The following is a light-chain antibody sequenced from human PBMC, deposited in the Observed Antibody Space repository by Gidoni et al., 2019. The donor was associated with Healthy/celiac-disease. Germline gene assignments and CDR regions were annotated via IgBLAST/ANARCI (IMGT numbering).Light chain of an antibody. Sequence: QSALTQPASVSGSPGQSITISCTGTSSDVGGYNYVSWYPQHPGKAPKLMIYDVSNRPSGVSNRFSGSKSGNTASLTISGLQAEDEADYYCSSYTSSSNMVFGGGTKLTVL. CDR1: SSDVGGYNY. J-gene: IGLJ2*01. V-gene: IGLV2-14*01. CDR3: SSYTSSSNMV. CDR2: DVS.